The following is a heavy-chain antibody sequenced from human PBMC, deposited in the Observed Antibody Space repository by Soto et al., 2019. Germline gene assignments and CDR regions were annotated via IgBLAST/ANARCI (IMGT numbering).Heavy chain of an antibody. Sequence: GGSLRLSCAASGFTFGRSWMSWVRQAPGKGLEWVANIKQDGSEKYYVDSVKGRFTISRDNAKNSLYLQMNSLRAEDTAVYYCARIPLITDYSSSWYKGDKPYYFDYWGQGTLVSVSS. CDR1: GFTFGRSW. D-gene: IGHD6-13*01. CDR3: ARIPLITDYSSSWYKGDKPYYFDY. J-gene: IGHJ4*02. CDR2: IKQDGSEK. V-gene: IGHV3-7*04.